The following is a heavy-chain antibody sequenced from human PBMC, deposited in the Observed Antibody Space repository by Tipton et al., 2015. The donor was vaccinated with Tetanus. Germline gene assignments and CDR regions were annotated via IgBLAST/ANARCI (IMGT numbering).Heavy chain of an antibody. CDR2: ISDSGLT. Sequence: TLSLTCTVSGGSLRSGDHYWSWIRQPPGKGLEWLAYISDSGLTNSNYFLKSRITISRDTSRNQFSLKLSSVTAADTAVYYCARGTGDYWGQGTLVTVSS. V-gene: IGHV4-61*08. CDR1: GGSLRSGDHY. J-gene: IGHJ4*02. CDR3: ARGTGDY. D-gene: IGHD1-14*01.